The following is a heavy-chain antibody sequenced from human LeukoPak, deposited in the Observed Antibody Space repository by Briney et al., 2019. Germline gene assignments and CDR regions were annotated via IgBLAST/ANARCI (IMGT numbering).Heavy chain of an antibody. V-gene: IGHV3-48*03. Sequence: GGSLRLSCAASGFTFSSYEMNWVRQAPGKGLEWVSYISSSGSTIYYADSVKGRFTISRDNAKNSLYLQMNSLRAEGTAVYYCARETYYYGSGSYYFDYWGQGTLVTVSS. CDR3: ARETYYYGSGSYYFDY. CDR1: GFTFSSYE. CDR2: ISSSGSTI. D-gene: IGHD3-10*01. J-gene: IGHJ4*02.